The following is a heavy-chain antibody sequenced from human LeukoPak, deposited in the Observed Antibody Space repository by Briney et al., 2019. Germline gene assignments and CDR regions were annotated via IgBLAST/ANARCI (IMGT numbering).Heavy chain of an antibody. CDR3: AKDAGREWEPACWGF. J-gene: IGHJ4*02. Sequence: GGSLRLSCAASGFTFSSYAMSWVRQAPGKGLEWVSAISGSGGSTYYADSVKGRFTISRDNSKNTLYLQMSSLRAEDTAVYYCAKDAGREWEPACWGFWGQGTLVTVSS. D-gene: IGHD1-26*01. CDR2: ISGSGGST. V-gene: IGHV3-23*01. CDR1: GFTFSSYA.